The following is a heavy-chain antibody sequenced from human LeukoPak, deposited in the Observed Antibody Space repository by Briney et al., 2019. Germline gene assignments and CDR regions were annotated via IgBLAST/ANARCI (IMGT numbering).Heavy chain of an antibody. CDR3: ARHLDMTTNFDY. CDR2: INPNGGST. J-gene: IGHJ4*02. CDR1: GYTFTSYY. D-gene: IGHD5-24*01. Sequence: ASVKVSCKASGYTFTSYYIHWVRQAPGQGPEWMGVINPNGGSTIYAQKFQGRVTMTRDMSTYTVYMELSSLRSEYTAVFYCARHLDMTTNFDYWGQGTLVTVSS. V-gene: IGHV1-46*01.